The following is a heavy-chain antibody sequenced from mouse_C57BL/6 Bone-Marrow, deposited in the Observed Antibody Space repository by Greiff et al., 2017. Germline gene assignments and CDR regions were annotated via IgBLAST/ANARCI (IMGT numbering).Heavy chain of an antibody. J-gene: IGHJ2*01. CDR1: GYTFTSYW. V-gene: IGHV1-61*01. D-gene: IGHD1-1*01. CDR2: IYPSDSDT. Sequence: QVQLQQPGAELVRPGSSVKLSCKASGYTFTSYWMDWVKQRPGQGLEWIGNIYPSDSDTHYNQKFKDKATLTVDKSSSTAYMQLSSLTSEDSAVYYCARLGYYGSSYNFDYWGQGTTLTVSS. CDR3: ARLGYYGSSYNFDY.